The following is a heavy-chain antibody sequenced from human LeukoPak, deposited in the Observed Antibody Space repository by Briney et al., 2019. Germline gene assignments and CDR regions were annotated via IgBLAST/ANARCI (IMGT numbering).Heavy chain of an antibody. CDR2: IASSGLNT. CDR3: ARDIELST. Sequence: GGSLRLSCAASGFMFRDAAMTWVRQAPGKGLEWVSLIASSGLNTYYADSVRGRFTISRDNSKNTLTLQMNSLRVEDTAIYYCARDIELSTWGLGTLVTVSS. CDR1: GFMFRDAA. J-gene: IGHJ3*01. D-gene: IGHD5-12*01. V-gene: IGHV3-23*01.